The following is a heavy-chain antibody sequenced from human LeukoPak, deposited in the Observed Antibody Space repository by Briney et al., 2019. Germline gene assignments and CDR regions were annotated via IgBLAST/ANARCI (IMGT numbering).Heavy chain of an antibody. V-gene: IGHV1-18*01. Sequence: ASVKVSCKASGYTFTSYGISWVRQAPGQGLEWMGWISAYNGNTNYAQKLQGRVTMTTDTSTSTAYVELRSLRSDDTAVYYCARVSYQLLWYFDYWGQGTLVTVSS. CDR3: ARVSYQLLWYFDY. D-gene: IGHD2-2*01. J-gene: IGHJ4*02. CDR1: GYTFTSYG. CDR2: ISAYNGNT.